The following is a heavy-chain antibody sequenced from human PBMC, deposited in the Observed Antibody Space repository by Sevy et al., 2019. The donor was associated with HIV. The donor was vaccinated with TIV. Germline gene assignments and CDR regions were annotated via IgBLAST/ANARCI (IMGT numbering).Heavy chain of an antibody. V-gene: IGHV4-31*11. CDR1: GGSVSSDNYY. D-gene: IGHD2-8*01. CDR3: AREAGYCSNGVCYTGWFDP. J-gene: IGHJ5*02. CDR2: IYHLGST. Sequence: SETLSLTCAVSGGSVSSDNYYWTWIRQHPGKGLEWIGYIYHLGSTSSNPSLKSRVTISVDTSKDQFSLKSRSVTAADTAVYFCAREAGYCSNGVCYTGWFDPWGQGTLVTVSS.